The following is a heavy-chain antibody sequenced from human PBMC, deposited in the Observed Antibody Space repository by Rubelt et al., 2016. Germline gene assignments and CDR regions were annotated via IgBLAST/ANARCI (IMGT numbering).Heavy chain of an antibody. J-gene: IGHJ4*02. D-gene: IGHD4-23*01. CDR1: GGSISSSSYY. V-gene: IGHV4-39*07. CDR3: ARGNSAGY. CDR2: IYYSGRT. Sequence: QLQLQESGPGLVKPSETLSLTCTVSGGSISSSSYYWGWIRQPPGKGLEWIGSIYYSGRTYYKPSLKSRVTISVDTSKNQFSLKLSTVTAADTALYYCARGNSAGYWGQGTLVTVSS.